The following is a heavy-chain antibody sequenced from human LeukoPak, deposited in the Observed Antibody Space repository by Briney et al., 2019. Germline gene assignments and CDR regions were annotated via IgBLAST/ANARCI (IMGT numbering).Heavy chain of an antibody. CDR2: IYYSGSA. J-gene: IGHJ5*02. CDR1: GGSISGYY. D-gene: IGHD1-1*01. CDR3: ARGGYRFDP. Sequence: PSETLSLTCTVSGGSISGYYWSWIRQPPGKGLEWIGYIYYSGSANYNPSLKSRVTISVDTSRNQFSLKLSSVTAADTAVYYCARGGYRFDPWGQGILVTVSS. V-gene: IGHV4-59*08.